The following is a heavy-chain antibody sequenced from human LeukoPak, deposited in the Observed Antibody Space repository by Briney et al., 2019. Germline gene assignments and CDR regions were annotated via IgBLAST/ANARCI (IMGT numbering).Heavy chain of an antibody. CDR3: ANMGYYDSSGYYSDY. V-gene: IGHV4-34*01. CDR1: GGSFSGYY. CDR2: INHSGST. J-gene: IGHJ4*02. D-gene: IGHD3-22*01. Sequence: SETLSLTCAVYGGSFSGYYWSWIRQPPGKGLEWIGEINHSGSTNYNPSLKSRVTISVDTSKNQFSLKLSSVTAADTAVYYCANMGYYDSSGYYSDYWGQGTLVTVSS.